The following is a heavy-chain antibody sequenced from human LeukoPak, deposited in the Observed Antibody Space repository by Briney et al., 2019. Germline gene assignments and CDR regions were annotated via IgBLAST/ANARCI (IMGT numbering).Heavy chain of an antibody. J-gene: IGHJ3*02. CDR3: ARRNQLLDMRAFDI. CDR2: IYYSGST. Sequence: SETLSLTCIVSGYSISSGYYWGWIRQPPGKGLEWIGCIYYSGSTYYNPSLKSRVTISADTSKNQFSLKLSSVTAADTAVYYCARRNQLLDMRAFDIWGQGTMVTVSS. V-gene: IGHV4-38-2*02. D-gene: IGHD2-2*01. CDR1: GYSISSGYY.